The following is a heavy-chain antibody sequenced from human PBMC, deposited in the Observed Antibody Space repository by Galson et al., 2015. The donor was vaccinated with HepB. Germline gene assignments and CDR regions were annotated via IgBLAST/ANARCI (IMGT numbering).Heavy chain of an antibody. V-gene: IGHV1-2*04. D-gene: IGHD3-10*01. CDR3: ARGLMVRGVIYHY. Sequence: SVKVSCKASGYTFTGYYMHWVRQAPGQGLEWMGWINPNSGGTNYAQKFQGWVTMTRDTSISTAYMELSRLRSDDTAVYYCARGLMVRGVIYHYWGQGTLVTVSS. CDR1: GYTFTGYY. J-gene: IGHJ4*02. CDR2: INPNSGGT.